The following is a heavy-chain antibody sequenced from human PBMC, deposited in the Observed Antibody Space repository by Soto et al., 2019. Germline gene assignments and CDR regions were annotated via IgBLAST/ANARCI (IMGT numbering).Heavy chain of an antibody. CDR1: GGSISSGGYY. D-gene: IGHD2-8*02. Sequence: PSETLSLTCTVSGGSISSGGYYWSWIRQHPGKGPEWIGYIYYSGSTYYNPSLKSRVTISVDTSKNQFSLKLSSVTAADTAVYYCARASGSEGNNWFDPWGQGTLVTVSS. CDR2: IYYSGST. J-gene: IGHJ5*02. CDR3: ARASGSEGNNWFDP. V-gene: IGHV4-31*03.